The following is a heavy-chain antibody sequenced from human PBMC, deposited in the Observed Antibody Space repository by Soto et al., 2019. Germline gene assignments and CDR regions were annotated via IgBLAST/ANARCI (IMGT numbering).Heavy chain of an antibody. Sequence: EVQLLESGGGLVQPGGSLRLSCAASGITFSNYALSWVRQAPGKGLEWVSGISGSGTSTYYADSVRGRFTISRDYSKKPLYLEMKGRRADDTAVYYCGKEAAGGIGMVTSSFDFWCQGTLVTVSS. V-gene: IGHV3-23*01. CDR3: GKEAAGGIGMVTSSFDF. J-gene: IGHJ4*02. D-gene: IGHD5-18*01. CDR1: GITFSNYA. CDR2: ISGSGTST.